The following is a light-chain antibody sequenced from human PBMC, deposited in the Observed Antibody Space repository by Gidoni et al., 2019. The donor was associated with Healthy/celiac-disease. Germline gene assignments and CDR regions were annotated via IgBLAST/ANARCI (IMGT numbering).Light chain of an antibody. Sequence: QSALTQPPSVSGSPGQSVTISCTGTSSDVGSYNRVSCYQQPPGTAPKLMIYEVSNRPSGVPDRFSGSKSGNTASLTISGLQSEDEADYYCSLYTSSSTVVFGGGTKLTVL. CDR3: SLYTSSSTVV. CDR2: EVS. V-gene: IGLV2-18*01. J-gene: IGLJ2*01. CDR1: SSDVGSYNR.